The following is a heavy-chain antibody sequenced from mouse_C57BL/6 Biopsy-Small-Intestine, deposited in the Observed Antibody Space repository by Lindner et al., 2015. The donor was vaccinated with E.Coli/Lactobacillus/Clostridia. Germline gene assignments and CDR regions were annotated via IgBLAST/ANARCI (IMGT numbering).Heavy chain of an antibody. D-gene: IGHD2-2*01. CDR2: INPSSGHT. V-gene: IGHV1-7*01. J-gene: IGHJ3*01. CDR1: GYTFTSYW. Sequence: VQLQESGAELAKPGASVKLSCKASGYTFTSYWMHWVKQRPGQGLDWLGYINPSSGHTEYNQKFKGKATLTADKSSSTAYMELRSLTSEDSAVYFCARSGGYDPAWFAYWGQGTLVTVSA. CDR3: ARSGGYDPAWFAY.